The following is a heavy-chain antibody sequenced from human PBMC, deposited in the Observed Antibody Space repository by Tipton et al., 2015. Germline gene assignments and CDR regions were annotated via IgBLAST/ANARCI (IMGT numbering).Heavy chain of an antibody. V-gene: IGHV4-61*01. Sequence: TLSLTCSVSGGSVSSGFYYWTWIRQTPAKGLERIGYIFLPGSTNFNPSLRSRVTISVDTSENQFSLELMSVTAADTGVYFCARGQDETTSGEYFTHWGQGTLVTVSS. D-gene: IGHD2/OR15-2a*01. CDR3: ARGQDETTSGEYFTH. CDR1: GGSVSSGFYY. CDR2: IFLPGST. J-gene: IGHJ1*01.